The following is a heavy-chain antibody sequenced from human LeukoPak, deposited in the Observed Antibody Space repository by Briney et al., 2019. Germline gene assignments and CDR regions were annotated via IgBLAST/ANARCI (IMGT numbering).Heavy chain of an antibody. CDR3: AREGGLRYFDWLFDYFDY. Sequence: SETLSLTCAVYGGSFSGYYWSWIRQPPGKGLEWIGEINHSGSTNYNPSLKSRVTISVDTSKNQFSLKLSSVTAADTAVYYRAREGGLRYFDWLFDYFDYWGQGTLVTVSS. D-gene: IGHD3-9*01. J-gene: IGHJ4*02. V-gene: IGHV4-34*01. CDR1: GGSFSGYY. CDR2: INHSGST.